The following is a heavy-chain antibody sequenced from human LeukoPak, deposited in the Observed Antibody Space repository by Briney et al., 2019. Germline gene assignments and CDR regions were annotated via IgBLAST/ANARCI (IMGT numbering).Heavy chain of an antibody. J-gene: IGHJ4*02. V-gene: IGHV3-48*02. Sequence: GGSLRLSCAASGFTFSSYGMHWVRQAPGKGLEWVSYISNSGSMIYYADSVKGRFTLSRDNAKNSLYLQMNSLRDEDTAVYYCARGPISGWSADYWGQGTLVTVSS. D-gene: IGHD6-19*01. CDR2: ISNSGSMI. CDR1: GFTFSSYG. CDR3: ARGPISGWSADY.